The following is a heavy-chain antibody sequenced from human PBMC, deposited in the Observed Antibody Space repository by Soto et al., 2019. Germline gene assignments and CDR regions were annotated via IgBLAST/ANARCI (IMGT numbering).Heavy chain of an antibody. CDR3: ARGGWGSGSYYYYYGMDV. J-gene: IGHJ6*02. Sequence: GGSLRLSCAASGFTFSSYSMNWVRQAPGKGLEWVSSISSSSSYIYYADSVKGRFTISRDNAKNSLYLQMNSLRAEDTAVYYCARGGWGSGSYYYYYGMDVWGQGTTVTVSS. CDR1: GFTFSSYS. D-gene: IGHD3-10*01. CDR2: ISSSSSYI. V-gene: IGHV3-21*01.